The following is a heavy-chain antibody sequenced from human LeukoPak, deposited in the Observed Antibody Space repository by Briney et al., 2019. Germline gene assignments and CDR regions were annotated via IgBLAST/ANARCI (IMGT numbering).Heavy chain of an antibody. CDR3: ARDLYCNRTSCSV. D-gene: IGHD2-2*01. CDR2: IIPKVGTA. Sequence: ASVKVSCKASGGTFSTYAISWVRQAPGQGLERVGVIIPKVGTATYARRFQGSVTITADESTSTAYMELSSLRSEDTAVYYCARDLYCNRTSCSVWGQGTLVIVSS. CDR1: GGTFSTYA. J-gene: IGHJ4*02. V-gene: IGHV1-69*01.